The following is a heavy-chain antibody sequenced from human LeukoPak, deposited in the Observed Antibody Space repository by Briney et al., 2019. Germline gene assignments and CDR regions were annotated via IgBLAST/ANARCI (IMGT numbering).Heavy chain of an antibody. Sequence: SETLSLTCSVSGGSISSRVYYWGWIRQPPGKGLEWIGSISYSGNIYYNLSLKSRVTISVDTSKNQFSLKLSSVTAADTAMYYCARPRDYYLKDSFDIWGQGTMVTVSS. V-gene: IGHV4-39*01. CDR1: GGSISSRVYY. D-gene: IGHD3-22*01. CDR2: ISYSGNI. CDR3: ARPRDYYLKDSFDI. J-gene: IGHJ3*02.